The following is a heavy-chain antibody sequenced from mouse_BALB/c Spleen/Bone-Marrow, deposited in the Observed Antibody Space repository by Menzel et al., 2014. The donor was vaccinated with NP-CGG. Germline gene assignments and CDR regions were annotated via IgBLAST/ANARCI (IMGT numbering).Heavy chain of an antibody. CDR2: IDPRTANT. CDR1: DYTFTSYW. Sequence: VMLVESGAELAKPGASVKMSCKVSDYTFTSYWIHWVKQRPGQGLEWIGYIDPRTANTEYSQKFKDKATLTADKSSSTAYMQLSSLTSEDSAVYYCARYWVAYWGQGTLVTVSA. V-gene: IGHV1-7*01. J-gene: IGHJ3*01. CDR3: ARYWVAY.